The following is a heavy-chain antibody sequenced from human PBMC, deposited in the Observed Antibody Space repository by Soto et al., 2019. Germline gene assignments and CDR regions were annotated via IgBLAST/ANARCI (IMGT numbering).Heavy chain of an antibody. CDR1: GYTFTSYG. V-gene: IGHV1-18*01. Sequence: QVQLVQSGAEVKKPGASVKVSCKASGYTFTSYGISWVRQAPGQGLEWMGWISAYNGNTNYAQKIQGRVTMTTDTSTRAAYMELRGLRSGVTVVYCCAKECELTIGGWLVQASGFDPWCQGTLVTVSS. D-gene: IGHD6-19*01. CDR2: ISAYNGNT. CDR3: AKECELTIGGWLVQASGFDP. J-gene: IGHJ5*02.